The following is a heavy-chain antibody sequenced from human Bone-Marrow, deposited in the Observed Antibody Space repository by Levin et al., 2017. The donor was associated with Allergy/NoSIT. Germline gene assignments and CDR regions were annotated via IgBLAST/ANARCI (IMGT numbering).Heavy chain of an antibody. V-gene: IGHV3-23*01. J-gene: IGHJ5*02. CDR3: AKGPWLAAGGWFDP. Sequence: TGGSLRLSCAASGFTFSSYAMGWVRQAPGKGLEWVSFVSYNGDTMYYADSVKGRITISRDNSKNTLYLQMNSLRANDTAIYYCAKGPWLAAGGWFDPWGQGTLVTVSS. CDR2: VSYNGDTM. CDR1: GFTFSSYA. D-gene: IGHD6-19*01.